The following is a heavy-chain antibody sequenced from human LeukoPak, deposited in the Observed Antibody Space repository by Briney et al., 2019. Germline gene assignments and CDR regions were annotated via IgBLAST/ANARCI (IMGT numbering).Heavy chain of an antibody. CDR2: INSGGNSI. V-gene: IGHV3-11*04. Sequence: GGSLRLSCAASGFSFSDYFMTWIRQAPGKGLEWVSYINSGGNSIYYADSVKGRFTISRDSAKSSLYLQMNSLRAEDTAVYYCARSEVGVAGPLDVWGQGTMVIVSS. J-gene: IGHJ3*01. D-gene: IGHD1-26*01. CDR1: GFSFSDYF. CDR3: ARSEVGVAGPLDV.